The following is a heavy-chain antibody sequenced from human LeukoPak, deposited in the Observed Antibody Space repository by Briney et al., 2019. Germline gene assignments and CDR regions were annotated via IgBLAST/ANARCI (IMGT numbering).Heavy chain of an antibody. Sequence: ASVKVSCKASGYTFTGYYMHWVRQAPGQGLEWMGWINPNSGGTNYAQKFQGRVTMTRDTSISTAYMELSRLRSDDTAVHYCARVGPYSSGSFSLYYMDVWGKGTTVTISS. CDR3: ARVGPYSSGSFSLYYMDV. V-gene: IGHV1-2*02. CDR2: INPNSGGT. J-gene: IGHJ6*03. CDR1: GYTFTGYY. D-gene: IGHD6-25*01.